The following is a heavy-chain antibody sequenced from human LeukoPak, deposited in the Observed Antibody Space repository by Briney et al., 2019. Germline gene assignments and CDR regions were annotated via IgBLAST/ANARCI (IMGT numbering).Heavy chain of an antibody. CDR3: AKDHPTYYYGSGSYAFDI. CDR1: GFTFSSYA. Sequence: GGSLRLSCAASGFTFSSYAMSWVRQVPGKGLEWVSATSGSGGSTYYADSVKGRFTISRDNSKNTLYLQMNSLRAEDTAVYYCAKDHPTYYYGSGSYAFDIWGQGTMVTVSS. D-gene: IGHD3-10*01. V-gene: IGHV3-23*01. CDR2: TSGSGGST. J-gene: IGHJ3*02.